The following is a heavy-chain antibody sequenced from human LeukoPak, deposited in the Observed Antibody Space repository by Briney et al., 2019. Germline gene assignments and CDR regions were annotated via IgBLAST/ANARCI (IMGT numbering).Heavy chain of an antibody. Sequence: GGSLRLSCVVSGFTISTYALHWIRQAPGKGLEWVAVISYDGNKKDYADSVKGRSTISRDNSKNTLYLQMNSLRAEDTAVYYCARAMPPRKTYYYDSSGYYNFDYWGQGTLVTVSS. CDR2: ISYDGNKK. CDR3: ARAMPPRKTYYYDSSGYYNFDY. D-gene: IGHD3-22*01. V-gene: IGHV3-30-3*01. CDR1: GFTISTYA. J-gene: IGHJ4*02.